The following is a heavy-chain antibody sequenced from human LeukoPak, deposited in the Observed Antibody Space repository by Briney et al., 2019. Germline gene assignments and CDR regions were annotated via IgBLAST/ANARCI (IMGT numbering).Heavy chain of an antibody. J-gene: IGHJ4*02. V-gene: IGHV3-13*01. Sequence: GGSLRLSCAASGFTFSSHDMHWVRQATGKGLEWVSAIGTAGDTYYPGSVKGRFTISRENAKNSLYLQMNSLRAGDTAVYYCVRVAYCGGDCYPPYYFDYWGQGTLVTVSS. CDR3: VRVAYCGGDCYPPYYFDY. CDR1: GFTFSSHD. CDR2: IGTAGDT. D-gene: IGHD2-21*02.